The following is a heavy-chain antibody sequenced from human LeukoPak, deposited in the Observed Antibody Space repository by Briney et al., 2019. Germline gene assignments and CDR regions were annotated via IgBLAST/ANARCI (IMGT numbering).Heavy chain of an antibody. J-gene: IGHJ5*02. CDR1: GGSFSGYY. Sequence: SETLSLTCAVYGGSFSGYYWSWIRQPPGKGLEWIGEINHSGSTNYNPSLKSRVTISVDTSKNQFSLKLSSVTAADTAVYYCARTRPTMVRGVSWFDPWGQGTLVTVSS. D-gene: IGHD3-10*01. CDR3: ARTRPTMVRGVSWFDP. V-gene: IGHV4-34*01. CDR2: INHSGST.